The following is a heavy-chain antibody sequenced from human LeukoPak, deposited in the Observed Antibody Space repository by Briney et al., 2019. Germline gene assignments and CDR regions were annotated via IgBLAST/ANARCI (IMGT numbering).Heavy chain of an antibody. CDR3: ARDFTSEDAFDI. CDR2: IVPIPRTA. Sequence: SVTVSFTSSGGTFTMHENSLMRQAPGQGQEWMGGIVPIPRTANYAQNFQGRVTITADETSSTVYMELRSLRSDDKTAFYYARDFTSEDAFDIWGQGTLVTVSS. J-gene: IGHJ3*02. V-gene: IGHV1-69*13. CDR1: GGTFTMHE. D-gene: IGHD1-14*01.